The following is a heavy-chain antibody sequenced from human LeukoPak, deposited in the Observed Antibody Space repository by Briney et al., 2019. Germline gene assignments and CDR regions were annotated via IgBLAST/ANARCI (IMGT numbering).Heavy chain of an antibody. CDR3: VRDGRINIIREGAFDI. CDR1: GGSITSYY. Sequence: SETLSLTCIVSGGSITSYYWGWIRQPPGKGLEWIGYAYYIGNTNYNPSLKSRVTISVDTSKKQFSLKLNSVTAADTAVYYCVRDGRINIIREGAFDIWGQGTMVTVSS. D-gene: IGHD3-10*01. J-gene: IGHJ3*02. CDR2: AYYIGNT. V-gene: IGHV4-59*01.